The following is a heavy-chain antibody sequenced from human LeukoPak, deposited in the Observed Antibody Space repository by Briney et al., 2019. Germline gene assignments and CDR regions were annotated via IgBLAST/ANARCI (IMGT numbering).Heavy chain of an antibody. Sequence: GRSLRLSCAASGFTFSSYAIHWVRQAPGKGLEWVAVISYDGSNKYYADSVKGRFTISRDNSKNTLYLQMNSLRAEDTAVYYCARDPDSSGWFDALDIWGQGTMVTVSS. D-gene: IGHD6-19*01. V-gene: IGHV3-30-3*01. CDR1: GFTFSSYA. CDR2: ISYDGSNK. CDR3: ARDPDSSGWFDALDI. J-gene: IGHJ3*02.